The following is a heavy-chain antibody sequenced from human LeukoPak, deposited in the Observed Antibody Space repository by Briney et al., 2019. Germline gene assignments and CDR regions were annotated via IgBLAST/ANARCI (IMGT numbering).Heavy chain of an antibody. CDR2: ISASGSAT. CDR3: AKRDSSGWYALDH. J-gene: IGHJ4*02. V-gene: IGHV3-23*01. D-gene: IGHD6-19*01. Sequence: GGSLRLSCAASGFIFSNYGMNWVRQAPGKGLEWVAAISASGSATSYADSVRGRFTISRDNSKNRLYLQMSSLRAEDTALYYCAKRDSSGWYALDHWGQGILVTVSS. CDR1: GFIFSNYG.